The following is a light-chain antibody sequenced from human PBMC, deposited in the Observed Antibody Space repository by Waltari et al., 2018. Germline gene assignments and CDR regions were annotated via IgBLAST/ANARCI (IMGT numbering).Light chain of an antibody. V-gene: IGKV3-15*01. Sequence: EIVMTQSPGTLSVSPGESITLSCRASQSVGGNSAWYQQKRGQAPRLLIYGPSARATGVPARFSGSGSETEFTLTINSLQSEDFAVYYCQQYSNWPFTFGQGTKLEIK. CDR2: GPS. CDR3: QQYSNWPFT. CDR1: QSVGGN. J-gene: IGKJ2*01.